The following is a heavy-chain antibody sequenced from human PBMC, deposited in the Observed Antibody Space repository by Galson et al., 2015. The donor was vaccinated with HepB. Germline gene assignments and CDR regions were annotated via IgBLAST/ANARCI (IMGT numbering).Heavy chain of an antibody. J-gene: IGHJ5*02. CDR3: TRPGGYYDSSALYNWFDP. Sequence: SLRLSCAASGFTFSGSAMHWARQASGKGLEWVGRIRSKANSYATAYAASVKGRFAISRDDSKDTAYLQMNSLKTEDTAVYYCTRPGGYYDSSALYNWFDPWGQGTLVTVSS. CDR2: IRSKANSYAT. CDR1: GFTFSGSA. D-gene: IGHD3-22*01. V-gene: IGHV3-73*01.